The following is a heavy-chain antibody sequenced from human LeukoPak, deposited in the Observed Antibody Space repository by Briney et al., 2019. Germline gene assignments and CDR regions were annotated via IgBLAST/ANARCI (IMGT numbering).Heavy chain of an antibody. V-gene: IGHV3-7*03. Sequence: GGSLRLSCAAPGFTFSSYWMSWVRQAPGKGLDWVANIKKDGSETFFVDSVKGHFTISRDNAKNSLFLQMNSLRAEDPAVYFCARDGAARGSGSFGDWGQGTLVTVSS. CDR1: GFTFSSYW. CDR3: ARDGAARGSGSFGD. J-gene: IGHJ4*02. D-gene: IGHD3-10*01. CDR2: IKKDGSET.